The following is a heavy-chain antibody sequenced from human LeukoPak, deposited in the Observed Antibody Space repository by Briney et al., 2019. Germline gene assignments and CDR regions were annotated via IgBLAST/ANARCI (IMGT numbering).Heavy chain of an antibody. CDR2: INHSGST. D-gene: IGHD5-18*01. J-gene: IGHJ4*02. CDR1: GESFSGYY. CDR3: ARPRYGYSYGY. V-gene: IGHV4-34*01. Sequence: SETLSLTCAVYGESFSGYYWTWIRQPPGKGLEWIGEINHSGSTNYNPSLKSRVTISVDTSKNQFSLKLSSVTAADTAVYYCARPRYGYSYGYWGQGTLVTVSS.